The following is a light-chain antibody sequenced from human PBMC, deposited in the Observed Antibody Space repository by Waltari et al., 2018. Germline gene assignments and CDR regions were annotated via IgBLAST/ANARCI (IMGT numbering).Light chain of an antibody. CDR1: SSDIGYYDY. CDR3: SSFTSTNTLL. V-gene: IGLV2-14*03. J-gene: IGLJ2*01. Sequence: QSALTQPASVSGSPGQSITLSCTGTSSDIGYYDYVSWYQQHPGKAPKLIIYDVSERPSGVSRRFSGSKSGNTASLTISGLQAEDEADHYCSSFTSTNTLLYGGGTKLTVL. CDR2: DVS.